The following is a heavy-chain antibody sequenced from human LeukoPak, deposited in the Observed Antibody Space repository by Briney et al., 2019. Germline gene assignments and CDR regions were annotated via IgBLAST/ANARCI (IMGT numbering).Heavy chain of an antibody. CDR1: GYTFTSYH. CDR3: ARGMYDNSGQHYYFYYALEV. Sequence: ASVKVSCKTSGYTFTSYHIDWVRQAPGQGPGWMGWMNANSGHTGSAEKFQGRLTMTRDASINTAFMELNSLRSDDTAVYYCARGMYDNSGQHYYFYYALEVWGQGTTVIVSS. D-gene: IGHD3-22*01. CDR2: MNANSGHT. J-gene: IGHJ6*02. V-gene: IGHV1-8*01.